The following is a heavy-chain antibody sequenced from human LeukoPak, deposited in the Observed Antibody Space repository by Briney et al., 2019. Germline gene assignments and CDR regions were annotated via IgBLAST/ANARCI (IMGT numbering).Heavy chain of an antibody. J-gene: IGHJ3*02. D-gene: IGHD2-21*01. CDR1: GFTFSNYL. Sequence: PGGSLRLSCAASGFTFSNYLMHWVRHAPGKGLVWVSRINVDETNSYADSVKGRFTISRDNAKNTMFLQLNSLRPEDTAVYFCGRGGDGIDNWGQGTTVIVSS. CDR2: INVDETNS. V-gene: IGHV3-74*03. CDR3: GRGGDGIDN.